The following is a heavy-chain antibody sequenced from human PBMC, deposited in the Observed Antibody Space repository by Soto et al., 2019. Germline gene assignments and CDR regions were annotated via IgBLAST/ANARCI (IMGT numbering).Heavy chain of an antibody. CDR3: ARALKPNYYDSSGYYPNDY. CDR2: ISAYNGNT. CDR1: GYTFTSYG. Sequence: QVQLVQSEAEVKKPGASVKVSCKASGYTFTSYGISWVRQAPGQGLEWMGWISAYNGNTNYAQKLQGRVTMTTDTSTSTAYMELRSLRSDDTAVYYCARALKPNYYDSSGYYPNDYWGQGTLVTVSS. J-gene: IGHJ4*02. V-gene: IGHV1-18*01. D-gene: IGHD3-22*01.